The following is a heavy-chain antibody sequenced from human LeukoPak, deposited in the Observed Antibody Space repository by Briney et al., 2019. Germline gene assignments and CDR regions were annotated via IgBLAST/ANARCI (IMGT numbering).Heavy chain of an antibody. J-gene: IGHJ6*02. CDR2: IWYDGSNK. CDR3: ARDQTGTTSVMDV. CDR1: GFTFNRYG. D-gene: IGHD1-1*01. Sequence: PGGSLRLSCEASGFTFNRYGMHWVRQAPGKGLEGVAVIWYDGSNKHYADSVKDRFTISRDDSKNTQYLQMNSLRAEDTAVYYCARDQTGTTSVMDVWGQGTTVTVSS. V-gene: IGHV3-33*01.